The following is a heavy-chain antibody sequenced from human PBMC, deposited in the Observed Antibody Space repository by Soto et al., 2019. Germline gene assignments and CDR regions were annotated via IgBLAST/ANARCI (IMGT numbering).Heavy chain of an antibody. D-gene: IGHD3-3*01. J-gene: IGHJ5*02. Sequence: SETLSLTCAVSGGSISSYYWSWIRQPPGKGLEWIGYIYYSGSTNYNPSLKSRVTISVDTSKNQFSLKLSSVTAADTAVYYCARAVHFYDFWSDSVPPDWFDPWGQGTLVTVSS. CDR1: GGSISSYY. CDR2: IYYSGST. CDR3: ARAVHFYDFWSDSVPPDWFDP. V-gene: IGHV4-59*01.